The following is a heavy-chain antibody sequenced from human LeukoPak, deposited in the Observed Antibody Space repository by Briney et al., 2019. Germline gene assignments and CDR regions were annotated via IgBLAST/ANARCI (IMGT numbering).Heavy chain of an antibody. CDR2: ISSDSSNI. CDR1: GFTFSSYS. Sequence: PGGSLRLSCAASGFTFSSYSMNWVRQAPGKGLEWVSYISSDSSNIFYADSFKGRFTISRDNAQNSLYLQMNSLRAEDTALYYCAKDQDLGYCSGGSCYGGMIRDYYYGMDVWGQGTTVTVSS. J-gene: IGHJ6*02. CDR3: AKDQDLGYCSGGSCYGGMIRDYYYGMDV. V-gene: IGHV3-21*01. D-gene: IGHD2-15*01.